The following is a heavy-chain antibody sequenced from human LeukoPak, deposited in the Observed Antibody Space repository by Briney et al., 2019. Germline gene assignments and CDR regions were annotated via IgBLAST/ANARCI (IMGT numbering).Heavy chain of an antibody. CDR3: TRRTDGYYFDY. J-gene: IGHJ4*02. V-gene: IGHV5-51*01. CDR2: IYPGDSDT. Sequence: GGSLQISGQGSGYQFTSSWIGGVRRLPGKGLEWMGIIYPGDSDTRYSPSFQGQVTISAYKSINTAYLQWSLRASDSAMYYCTRRTDGYYFDYWGQGTLVTVFS. D-gene: IGHD5-24*01. CDR1: GYQFTSSW.